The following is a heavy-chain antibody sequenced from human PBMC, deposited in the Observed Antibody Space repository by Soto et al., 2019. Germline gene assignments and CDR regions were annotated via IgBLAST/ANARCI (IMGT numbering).Heavy chain of an antibody. J-gene: IGHJ4*02. D-gene: IGHD6-13*01. V-gene: IGHV1-3*01. CDR2: SNAGNGNT. CDR1: GYTFTSYA. CDR3: ARDVAASDY. Sequence: QVQLVQSGAESKKPGASVKVSCKASGYTFTSYAMHWVRQATGQRLEWMGWSNAGNGNTKHSQKLQGRVPITTDTSASTAYMELSSLRSEDTAVYYCARDVAASDYWGQGTLVTVSS.